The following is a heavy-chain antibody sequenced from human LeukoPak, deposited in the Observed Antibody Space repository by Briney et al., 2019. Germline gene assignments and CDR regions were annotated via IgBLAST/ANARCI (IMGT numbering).Heavy chain of an antibody. Sequence: SETLSLTCAVYGGSFSGYYWSWIRQPPGKGLEWIGEINHSGSTNYNPSLKSRVTISVDTSKNQFSLKLSSVTAADTAVYYCARLLWGYCSGGSCNNWFDPWGQGTLVTVSS. V-gene: IGHV4-34*01. J-gene: IGHJ5*02. CDR3: ARLLWGYCSGGSCNNWFDP. CDR2: INHSGST. D-gene: IGHD2-15*01. CDR1: GGSFSGYY.